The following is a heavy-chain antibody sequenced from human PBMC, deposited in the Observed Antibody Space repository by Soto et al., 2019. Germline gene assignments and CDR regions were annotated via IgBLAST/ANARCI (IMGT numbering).Heavy chain of an antibody. V-gene: IGHV4-34*01. CDR3: VRGLRYSGMDV. D-gene: IGHD2-15*01. CDR1: GGSFSAYY. Sequence: SETLSLTCAVNGGSFSAYYWTWIRQPPGRGLEWIGEIDHSGSTNYNPSLESRVTISIGTAKNRFSLNVTSVTAADTAVYYCVRGLRYSGMDVWGQGTTVTVSS. CDR2: IDHSGST. J-gene: IGHJ6*02.